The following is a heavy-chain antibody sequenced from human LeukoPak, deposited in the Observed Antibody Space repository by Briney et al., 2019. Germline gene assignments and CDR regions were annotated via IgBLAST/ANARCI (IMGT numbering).Heavy chain of an antibody. CDR3: ARCRYSSSSPSYYYYYMDV. CDR1: GGTFSSYA. D-gene: IGHD6-6*01. CDR2: IIPIFGTA. Sequence: SVKVSCKASGGTFSSYAISWVRQAPGQGLEWMGGIIPIFGTANYAQKFQGRVTITADESASTAYMELSSLRSEDTAVYYCARCRYSSSSPSYYYYYMDVWGKGTTVTVSS. J-gene: IGHJ6*03. V-gene: IGHV1-69*13.